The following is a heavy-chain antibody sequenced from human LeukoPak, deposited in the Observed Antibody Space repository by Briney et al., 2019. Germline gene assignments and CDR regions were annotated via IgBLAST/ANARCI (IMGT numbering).Heavy chain of an antibody. D-gene: IGHD3-10*01. V-gene: IGHV4-38-2*01. Sequence: KPSETLSLTCAVSGYSISSGYYWGWIRQPPGKGLEWIGSIYHSGSTYYNPSLKSRVTISVDTPKNQFSLKLSSVTAADTAVYYCAVNYYGSGRPTNAFDYWGQGTLVTVSS. CDR3: AVNYYGSGRPTNAFDY. J-gene: IGHJ4*02. CDR1: GYSISSGYY. CDR2: IYHSGST.